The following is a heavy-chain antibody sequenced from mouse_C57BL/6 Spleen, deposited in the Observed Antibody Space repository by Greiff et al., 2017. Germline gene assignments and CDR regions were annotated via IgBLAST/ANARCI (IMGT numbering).Heavy chain of an antibody. CDR2: ISSGGSYT. Sequence: EVKLVESGGDLVKPGGSLKLSCAASGFTFSSYGMSWVRQTPDKRLEWVATISSGGSYTSYPDSVKGRFTISRDNAKNTLYLQMSSLKSEDTAMYYCARQDYSYAMDYWGQGTSVTVSS. CDR1: GFTFSSYG. D-gene: IGHD1-1*01. V-gene: IGHV5-6*01. CDR3: ARQDYSYAMDY. J-gene: IGHJ4*01.